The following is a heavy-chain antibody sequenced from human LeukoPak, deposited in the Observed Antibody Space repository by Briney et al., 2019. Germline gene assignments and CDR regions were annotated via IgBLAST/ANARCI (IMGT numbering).Heavy chain of an antibody. J-gene: IGHJ6*03. CDR1: GFTFSSYS. CDR3: AKTGFQHGDYYYYMDV. V-gene: IGHV3-21*01. CDR2: ISSSSSYI. D-gene: IGHD1-14*01. Sequence: GGSLRLSCAASGFTFSSYSMNWVRQAPGKGLEWVSSISSSSSYIYYADSVKGRFTISRDNAKNSLYLQMNSLRAEDTAVYYCAKTGFQHGDYYYYMDVWGKGTTVTVSS.